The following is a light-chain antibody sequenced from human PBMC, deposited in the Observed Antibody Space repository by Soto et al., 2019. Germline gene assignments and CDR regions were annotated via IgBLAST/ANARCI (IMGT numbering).Light chain of an antibody. V-gene: IGKV2-28*01. Sequence: EILLTQSPLSLPVTPGEPASISCRSSRNLLHSNGYYYLDWYLQKPGQSPQLLLYLGSNRASGVPDRFSGSGSGTDCTLTISRVEAEDVGGYFCAQGLATPFTFGGGTKVEIK. CDR3: AQGLATPFT. CDR2: LGS. J-gene: IGKJ4*01. CDR1: RNLLHSNGYYY.